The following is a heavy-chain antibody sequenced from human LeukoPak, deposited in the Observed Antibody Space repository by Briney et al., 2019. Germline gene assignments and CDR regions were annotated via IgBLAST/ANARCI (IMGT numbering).Heavy chain of an antibody. D-gene: IGHD6-13*01. J-gene: IGHJ5*02. Sequence: ASVKVSCKASGYTFTSYDINWVRQATGQELEWMGWMNPNSGNTGYAQKFQGRVTMTRNTSISTAYMELSSLRSEDTAVYYCARDKTSSSWYSDWFDPWGQGTLVTVSS. V-gene: IGHV1-8*01. CDR3: ARDKTSSSWYSDWFDP. CDR2: MNPNSGNT. CDR1: GYTFTSYD.